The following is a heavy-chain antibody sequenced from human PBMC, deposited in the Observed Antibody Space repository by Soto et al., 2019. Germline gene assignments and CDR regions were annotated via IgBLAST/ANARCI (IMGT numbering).Heavy chain of an antibody. CDR1: GFTFSSYS. Sequence: EVQLVESGGGLVKPGGSRRLSCAASGFTFSSYSMNWVRQAPGKGLEWVSSISSSSSYIYYADSVKGRFTISRDNAKNSLYLQMNSLRAADTAVYYCARVTGYPNEFDSWGQGTLVTVSS. V-gene: IGHV3-21*01. CDR2: ISSSSSYI. D-gene: IGHD3-9*01. CDR3: ARVTGYPNEFDS. J-gene: IGHJ4*02.